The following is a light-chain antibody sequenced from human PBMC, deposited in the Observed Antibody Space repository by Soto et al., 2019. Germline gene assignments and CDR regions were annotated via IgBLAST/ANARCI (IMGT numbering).Light chain of an antibody. V-gene: IGLV2-23*01. J-gene: IGLJ3*02. CDR2: EDS. CDR3: CSYAGSSTVV. Sequence: QSALTQPASVSGSPGQSITISCTGTSSDVGGYNLVSWYQQHPGKAPKLMMYEDSKRPSGVSNRFSGSKSGNTASLTISGVQAEDEADYYCCSYAGSSTVVFGGVTQLTVL. CDR1: SSDVGGYNL.